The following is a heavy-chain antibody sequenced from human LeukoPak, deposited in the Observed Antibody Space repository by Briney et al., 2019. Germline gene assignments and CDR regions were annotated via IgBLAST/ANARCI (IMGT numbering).Heavy chain of an antibody. D-gene: IGHD3-3*01. CDR2: IKHDGSEK. J-gene: IGHJ4*02. CDR3: ARALSA. Sequence: GGSLRLSCAASGFIFTNYFMSWVRQAPGKGLEWVASIKHDGSEKYYVDSVRGRFTISRDNAKNSVFLQMNSLRVKDTAIYYCARALSAWGQGTLVTVSS. CDR1: GFIFTNYF. V-gene: IGHV3-7*03.